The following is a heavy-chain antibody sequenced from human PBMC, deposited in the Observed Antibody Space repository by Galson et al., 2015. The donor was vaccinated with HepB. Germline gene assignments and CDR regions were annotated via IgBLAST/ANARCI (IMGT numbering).Heavy chain of an antibody. D-gene: IGHD5-24*01. CDR3: ARGGMATLGGPTFDY. J-gene: IGHJ4*02. CDR2: INPSNGNT. Sequence: SVKVSCKAYRYTFTKFGISWVRQAPGQGLEWMGWINPSNGNTNYAQKFQGRVIMTTDTSTSTAYMELRSLKSDDTAVYYCARGGMATLGGPTFDYWGQGTLVTVSS. V-gene: IGHV1-18*01. CDR1: RYTFTKFG.